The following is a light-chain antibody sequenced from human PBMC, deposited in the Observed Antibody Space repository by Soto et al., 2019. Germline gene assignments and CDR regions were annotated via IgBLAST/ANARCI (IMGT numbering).Light chain of an antibody. Sequence: EIVLTQSPGTLSLSPGERATLSCRASQSVSSSYLAWYQQKPGQAPRLLIYGASSRATGIPDRFSGSGSGTDFPLTISRLEPEDFAVYYCQQYGSSTTFGQGTKV. V-gene: IGKV3-20*01. CDR2: GAS. CDR3: QQYGSSTT. CDR1: QSVSSSY. J-gene: IGKJ1*01.